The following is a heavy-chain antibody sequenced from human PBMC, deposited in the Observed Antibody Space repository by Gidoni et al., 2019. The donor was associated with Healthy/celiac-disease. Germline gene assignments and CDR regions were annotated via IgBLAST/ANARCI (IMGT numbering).Heavy chain of an antibody. CDR2: IYSGGST. Sequence: GLIQPGGSLRLSCAASGFTVSSNYMSWVRQAPGKGLEWVSVIYSGGSTYYADSVKGRFTISRDNSKNTLYLRMNSLRAEDTAVYYCARDLGGSYYGRDYWGQGTLVTVSS. CDR1: GFTVSSNY. D-gene: IGHD1-26*01. CDR3: ARDLGGSYYGRDY. J-gene: IGHJ4*02. V-gene: IGHV3-53*01.